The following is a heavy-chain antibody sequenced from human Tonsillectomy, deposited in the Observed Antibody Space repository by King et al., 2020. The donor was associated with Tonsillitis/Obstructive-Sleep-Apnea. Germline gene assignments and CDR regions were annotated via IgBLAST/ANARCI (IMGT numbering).Heavy chain of an antibody. CDR1: GFMFDDYA. V-gene: IGHV3-9*01. CDR3: AKVSGSSSWYDTGGFDC. Sequence: VQLVESGGGLVQPGRSLRLSCTASGFMFDDYAMHWVRQAPGKGLEWVSGISWSSGSIGYADSVKGRFTISTDNAKNSLYLQMNSLRAEDTAFYYCAKVSGSSSWYDTGGFDCRGQGTVVTVSS. J-gene: IGHJ4*02. CDR2: ISWSSGSI. D-gene: IGHD6-13*01.